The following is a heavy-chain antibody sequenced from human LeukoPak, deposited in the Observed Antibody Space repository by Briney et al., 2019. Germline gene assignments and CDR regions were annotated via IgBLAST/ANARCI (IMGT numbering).Heavy chain of an antibody. CDR2: IYYSGST. CDR1: GGSISSSSYY. J-gene: IGHJ4*02. D-gene: IGHD6-13*01. CDR3: ARHLIAAAGIASFDY. Sequence: PSETLSLTCAVSGGSISSSSYYWGWIRQPPGKGLEWIGSIYYSGSTYYNPSLKSRVTISVDTSKNQFSLELSSVTAADTAVYYCARHLIAAAGIASFDYWGQGTLLSVSS. V-gene: IGHV4-39*01.